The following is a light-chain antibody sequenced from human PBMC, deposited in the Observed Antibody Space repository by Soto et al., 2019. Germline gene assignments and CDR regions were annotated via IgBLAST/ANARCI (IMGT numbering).Light chain of an antibody. J-gene: IGLJ1*01. V-gene: IGLV2-8*01. CDR3: SSFGGTFYV. Sequence: QPALTQPPSASGSPGQSVTISCTGTSSDVGGYKYVSWYQQHPGKAPKIVIYEVSKRPSGVPDRFSGSKSGNTASLTVSGLQAEDEADYYCSSFGGTFYVFGTGTKLTVL. CDR1: SSDVGGYKY. CDR2: EVS.